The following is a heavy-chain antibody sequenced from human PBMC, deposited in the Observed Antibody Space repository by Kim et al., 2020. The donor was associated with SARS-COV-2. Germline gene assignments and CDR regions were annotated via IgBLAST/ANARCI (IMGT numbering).Heavy chain of an antibody. CDR3: ASGGYYYDTTAAFDI. D-gene: IGHD3-22*01. J-gene: IGHJ3*02. Sequence: SETLSLTCTVSGGSISSYYWSWIRQPPGKGLEWIGYIYYSGSTNYNPSLKSRVTISVDTSKNQFSLKLSSVTAADTAVYYCASGGYYYDTTAAFDIWGQGTMVTVSS. CDR1: GGSISSYY. V-gene: IGHV4-59*01. CDR2: IYYSGST.